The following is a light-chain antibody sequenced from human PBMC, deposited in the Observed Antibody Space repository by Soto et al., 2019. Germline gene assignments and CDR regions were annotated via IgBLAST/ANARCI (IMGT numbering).Light chain of an antibody. CDR2: DAS. V-gene: IGKV3-11*01. CDR3: QQRNNWPT. J-gene: IGKJ4*01. Sequence: EIVLTQSPATLSLSPGERATLSCRASQSVASYLAWYQQKPGQAPRLLIYDASNRATGIPARFSGSGSGTDFTLTINSLEPEEFAVYFCQQRNNWPTFGGGTKVEI. CDR1: QSVASY.